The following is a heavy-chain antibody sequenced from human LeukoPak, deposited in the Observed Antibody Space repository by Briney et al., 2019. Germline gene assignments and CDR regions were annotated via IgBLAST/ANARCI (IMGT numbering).Heavy chain of an antibody. CDR3: ARDYDYDSTGSYFDY. V-gene: IGHV4-4*07. CDR2: IYTSGST. Sequence: SETLSLTCTVSGGSISDYYWSWIRQPAGKGLEWIGRIYTSGSTNYNPSLKSRVTMSVDTSKNQFSLKLTSVIAADTAVYYCARDYDYDSTGSYFDYWGQGTLVTVSS. CDR1: GGSISDYY. D-gene: IGHD3-22*01. J-gene: IGHJ4*02.